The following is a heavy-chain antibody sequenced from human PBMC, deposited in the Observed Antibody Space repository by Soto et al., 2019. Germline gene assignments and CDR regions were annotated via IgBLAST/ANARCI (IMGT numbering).Heavy chain of an antibody. CDR2: IYYSGST. CDR1: GYSVTNSNW. CDR3: ARLISGTFEAFDI. Sequence: QVQLQESGPGLVKPSDTLSLTCAVSGYSVTNSNWWGWIRQPPGKGLEWIGYIYYSGSTSYIPSLKSRVTMSLDTSKNQVSLKLKSVTAVDTDLYYCARLISGTFEAFDIWGQGTMVTVSS. J-gene: IGHJ3*02. V-gene: IGHV4-28*01. D-gene: IGHD1-26*01.